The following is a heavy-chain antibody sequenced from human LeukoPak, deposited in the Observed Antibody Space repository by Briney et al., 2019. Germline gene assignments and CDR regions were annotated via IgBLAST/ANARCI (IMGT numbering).Heavy chain of an antibody. CDR3: ARRGRYNWDPGDYFDS. CDR1: GYSFTSYW. Sequence: KPGESLKISCKGSGYSFTSYWIAWVRQMPGKGLEWMGIINPGDSDTRYSPSFQGQVTISADKSISTAYLQWSSLKASDTAMYYCARRGRYNWDPGDYFDSWDQGTLVTVSS. D-gene: IGHD1-20*01. CDR2: INPGDSDT. V-gene: IGHV5-51*03. J-gene: IGHJ4*02.